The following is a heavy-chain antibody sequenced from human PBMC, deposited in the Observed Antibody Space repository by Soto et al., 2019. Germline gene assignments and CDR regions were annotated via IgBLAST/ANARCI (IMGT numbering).Heavy chain of an antibody. D-gene: IGHD4-17*01. V-gene: IGHV3-23*01. CDR1: GFPFGPST. CDR3: TNTYGDYSHYFVY. CDR2: IGVSVGST. J-gene: IGHJ4*02. Sequence: EVQLLESGGGLVQPGGSLTLSCGVSGFPFGPSTMSWVRQAPGKGLEWVSTIGVSVGSTYYADSVQGRFTVSSDISDNTLFLQMNSLRADDTAVYYCTNTYGDYSHYFVYWGQGSLVTVSS.